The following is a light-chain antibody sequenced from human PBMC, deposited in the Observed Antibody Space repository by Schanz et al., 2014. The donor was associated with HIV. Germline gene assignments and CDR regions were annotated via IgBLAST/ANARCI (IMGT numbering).Light chain of an antibody. CDR3: QHYSGFPYT. J-gene: IGKJ2*01. CDR2: GAS. CDR1: QNVITS. V-gene: IGKV3-15*01. Sequence: ETVMTQSPATLSVSPGERATLSCRASQNVITSLAWYQQKAGQAPRLLIYGASTRATGVPARFSGSGSGTEFTLTITSLQPDDSATYYCQHYSGFPYTFGRGTKLEIK.